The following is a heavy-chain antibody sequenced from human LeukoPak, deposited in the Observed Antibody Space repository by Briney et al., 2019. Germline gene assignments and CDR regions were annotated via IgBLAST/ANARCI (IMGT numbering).Heavy chain of an antibody. J-gene: IGHJ6*03. D-gene: IGHD6-19*01. CDR3: ARQGAPGYSSGWFLRSYYYYYYYMDV. CDR1: GYTFTSYD. Sequence: ASVKVSCKASGYTFTSYDINWVRQATGQGLEWMGWMNPNSGNTGYAQKFQGRVTMTRNTSISTAQMELSSLRCEDTAVYSCARQGAPGYSSGWFLRSYYYYYYYMDVRGKGTTVTVSS. V-gene: IGHV1-8*01. CDR2: MNPNSGNT.